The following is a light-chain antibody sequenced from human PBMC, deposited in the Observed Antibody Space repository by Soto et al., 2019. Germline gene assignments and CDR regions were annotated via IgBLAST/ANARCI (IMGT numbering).Light chain of an antibody. CDR2: EVT. CDR3: CSYADTTTWV. Sequence: QSVLTQPASVSGSPGQSITISCTGTSSDVGSHNFVSWYQQRPGKAPKLMIFEVTKRPSGVSDRFSASKSGNTASLTISGVRAEDEADYYCCSYADTTTWVFGGGTKLTVL. CDR1: SSDVGSHNF. J-gene: IGLJ3*02. V-gene: IGLV2-23*02.